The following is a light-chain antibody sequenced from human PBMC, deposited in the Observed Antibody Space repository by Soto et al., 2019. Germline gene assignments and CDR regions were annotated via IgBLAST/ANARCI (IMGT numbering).Light chain of an antibody. CDR2: WAS. Sequence: DIVLTQSPDSLAVSLGERATINCKSSQSVLYSSNNKNYLAWYQQKPGQPPKLLIYWASTRESGVPDRFSGSGSGTDFTLTISSLQDEDVAVYSGTFGPGTKVDIK. J-gene: IGKJ3*01. CDR3: T. V-gene: IGKV4-1*01. CDR1: QSVLYSSNNKNY.